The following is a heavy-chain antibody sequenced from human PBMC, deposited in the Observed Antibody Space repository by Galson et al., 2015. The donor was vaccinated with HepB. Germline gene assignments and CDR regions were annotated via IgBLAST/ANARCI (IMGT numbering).Heavy chain of an antibody. CDR3: ARPLSASASGSFDP. CDR1: GYSFTTYW. V-gene: IGHV5-51*03. CDR2: FFPGDLDI. Sequence: QSGAEVKKPGESLKISCKGSGYSFTTYWIGWGRQMPGKGLEWMGIFFPGDLDIRYSPPFQGQVTIPADKSTSPAYLQWSSLKASDTAMYYCARPLSASASGSFDPWGQGTLVTVSS. J-gene: IGHJ5*02. D-gene: IGHD6-6*01.